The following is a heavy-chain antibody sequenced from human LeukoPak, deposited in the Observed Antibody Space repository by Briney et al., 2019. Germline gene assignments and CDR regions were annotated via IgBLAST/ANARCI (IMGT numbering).Heavy chain of an antibody. CDR2: IYSDESLI. Sequence: GESLKISCTASGYSFSKYWIGWVRQTPGKGLEWMGFIYSDESLIRYSPSFEGQVTISADHSIHTASLQWNSLKASATAMYYCGRYGLSGNGYTSYFYYGMDFWGQGTAVTVSS. CDR3: GRYGLSGNGYTSYFYYGMDF. D-gene: IGHD5-24*01. J-gene: IGHJ6*02. CDR1: GYSFSKYW. V-gene: IGHV5-51*01.